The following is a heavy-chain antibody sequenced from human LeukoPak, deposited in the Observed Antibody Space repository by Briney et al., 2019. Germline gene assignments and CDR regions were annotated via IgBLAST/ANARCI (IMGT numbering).Heavy chain of an antibody. CDR2: IKQDGSEK. D-gene: IGHD4-17*01. CDR1: GFTFSSYW. Sequence: GGSLRLSCAASGFTFSSYWMSWVRQAPGKGLKWVANIKQDGSEKYYVDSVKGRFTISRDNAKNSLYLKMNSLRAEDTAVYYCARDRGDYGHNFDYWGQGTLVTVSS. CDR3: ARDRGDYGHNFDY. J-gene: IGHJ4*02. V-gene: IGHV3-7*01.